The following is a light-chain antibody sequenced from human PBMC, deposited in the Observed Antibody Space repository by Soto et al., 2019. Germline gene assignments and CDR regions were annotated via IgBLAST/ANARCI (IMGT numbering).Light chain of an antibody. CDR3: QQYGSSPLT. CDR2: GAS. Sequence: EIVLTQSPGTLSLSPGERATLSCRASQSVSSGYLAWYQQKPGQAPRLLIYGASSRATGIPDRFSGSGSGKAFTITISRLEPEDFAVYSCQQYGSSPLTFGGGTKVEIK. J-gene: IGKJ4*01. V-gene: IGKV3-20*01. CDR1: QSVSSGY.